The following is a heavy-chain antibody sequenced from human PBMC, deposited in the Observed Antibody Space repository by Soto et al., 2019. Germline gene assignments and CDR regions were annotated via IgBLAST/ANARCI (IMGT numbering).Heavy chain of an antibody. CDR2: IYSCGST. CDR1: GFTVSSNY. V-gene: IGHV3-66*03. D-gene: IGHD5-12*01. CDR3: ARARGDGYNGY. Sequence: HPGGSLRLSCAASGFTVSSNYMSWVRQAPGKGLEWVSVIYSCGSTYYADSVKGRFTISRDNSKNTLYLQMNSLRAEDTAVYYCARARGDGYNGYWGQGTLVTVSS. J-gene: IGHJ4*02.